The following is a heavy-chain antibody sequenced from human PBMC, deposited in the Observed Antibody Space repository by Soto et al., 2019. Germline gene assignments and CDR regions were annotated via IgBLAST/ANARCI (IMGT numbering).Heavy chain of an antibody. Sequence: PSETLSLTCAGYGGSFSGYYWSWIRQPPGKGLEWIGEINHSGSTNYNPSLKSRVTISVDTSKNQFSLKLSSVTAADTAVYYCARRSRGFCYGLFGYYYRMDFWCQGTTVTVSS. J-gene: IGHJ6*02. V-gene: IGHV4-34*01. CDR3: ARRSRGFCYGLFGYYYRMDF. D-gene: IGHD2-21*02. CDR1: GGSFSGYY. CDR2: INHSGST.